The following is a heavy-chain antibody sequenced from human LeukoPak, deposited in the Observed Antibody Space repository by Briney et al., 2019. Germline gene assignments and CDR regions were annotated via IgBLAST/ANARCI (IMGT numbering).Heavy chain of an antibody. D-gene: IGHD3-10*01. CDR3: ARIGFLWRFGVRGVTPSGWFDP. J-gene: IGHJ5*02. CDR1: GGSFSGYY. CDR2: INHSGST. V-gene: IGHV4-34*01. Sequence: SETLSLTCAVYGGSFSGYYWSWIRQPPGKGLEWIGEINHSGSTNYNPSLKSRVTISVDTSKNQFSLKLSSVTAADTAVYYCARIGFLWRFGVRGVTPSGWFDPWGQGTLVTVSS.